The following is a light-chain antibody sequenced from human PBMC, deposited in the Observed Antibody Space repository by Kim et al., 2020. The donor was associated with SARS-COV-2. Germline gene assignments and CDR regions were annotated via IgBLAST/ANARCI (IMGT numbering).Light chain of an antibody. CDR3: QQYGSSPYS. Sequence: EIVLTQSPGTLSFSPGERATLSCRASQSVGSSLLAWYQQKPGQAPRLLIYEAFKRVAGIPDRFSGSGSGTDFTLTISRPEPEDFAMYYCQQYGSSPYSFGQGTKLEI. CDR1: QSVGSSL. CDR2: EAF. J-gene: IGKJ2*03. V-gene: IGKV3-20*01.